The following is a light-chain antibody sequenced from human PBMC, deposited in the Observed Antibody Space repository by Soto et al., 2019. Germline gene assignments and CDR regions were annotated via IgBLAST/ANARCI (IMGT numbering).Light chain of an antibody. CDR2: RAS. Sequence: DIQMTQSPASLSASVGDRVTISCRASQTISTFLNWYQQKPGTAPRLLIYRASSVQSGVPPRFSGSGSGRDFTLTISSLHPEDIATYFCQHSYSSPPWTFGQGTKVEV. V-gene: IGKV1-39*01. CDR3: QHSYSSPPWT. CDR1: QTISTF. J-gene: IGKJ1*01.